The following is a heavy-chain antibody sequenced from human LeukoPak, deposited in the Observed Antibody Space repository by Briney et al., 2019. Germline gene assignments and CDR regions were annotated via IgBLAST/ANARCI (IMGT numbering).Heavy chain of an antibody. V-gene: IGHV3-30*02. CDR1: GLTFSSYG. Sequence: GGSLRLSCAASGLTFSSYGMHWVRQAPGKGLEWVAFIRYDGSKKYYADSVKGRFTISRDNSKNTLYLQMNSLRAEDTAVYYCAKDSYHCSSSSCPNYFYYMDVWGKGTTVTVSS. J-gene: IGHJ6*03. D-gene: IGHD2-2*01. CDR3: AKDSYHCSSSSCPNYFYYMDV. CDR2: IRYDGSKK.